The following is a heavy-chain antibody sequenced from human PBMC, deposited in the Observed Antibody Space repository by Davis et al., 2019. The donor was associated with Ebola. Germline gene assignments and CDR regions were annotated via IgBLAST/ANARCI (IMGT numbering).Heavy chain of an antibody. J-gene: IGHJ4*02. CDR3: ARLRSITRLTSFYY. D-gene: IGHD3-10*01. Sequence: GESLKISCKGSGYSFTSYWIGWVRQMPGKGLEWMGIIYPGDSDTRYSPSFQGQVIISADQSISTAYLQWNSLQASDTAVYYCARLRSITRLTSFYYWGQGTLVTVSS. CDR1: GYSFTSYW. V-gene: IGHV5-51*01. CDR2: IYPGDSDT.